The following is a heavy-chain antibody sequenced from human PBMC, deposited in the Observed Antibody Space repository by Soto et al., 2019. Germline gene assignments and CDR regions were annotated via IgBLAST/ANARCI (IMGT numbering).Heavy chain of an antibody. CDR1: GYSFTSYW. CDR3: EILKPVMYSSSWSFFDY. CDR2: IYPGDSDT. D-gene: IGHD6-13*01. Sequence: PGESLKISCKGSGYSFTSYWIGWVRQMPGKGLEWMGIIYPGDSDTRYSPSFQGQVTISADKSISTAYLQWSSLKASDTAMYYCEILKPVMYSSSWSFFDYWGQGTLVNVSS. V-gene: IGHV5-51*01. J-gene: IGHJ4*02.